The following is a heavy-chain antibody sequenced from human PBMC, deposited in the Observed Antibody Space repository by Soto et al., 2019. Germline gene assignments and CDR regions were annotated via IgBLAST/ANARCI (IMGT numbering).Heavy chain of an antibody. CDR2: IFYSGIT. CDR3: ARAGWSNSGYFDY. CDR1: DGSISGYY. D-gene: IGHD3-3*01. Sequence: QVQLQESGPGLVKPSGTLSLTCTVSDGSISGYYWSWVRQPPGKGLEWIGYIFYSGITNYNPSLKSRVTISVDTSKNQLSLNLCLLTAADGDVYYCARAGWSNSGYFDYWGPGSLVTVSS. J-gene: IGHJ4*02. V-gene: IGHV4-59*01.